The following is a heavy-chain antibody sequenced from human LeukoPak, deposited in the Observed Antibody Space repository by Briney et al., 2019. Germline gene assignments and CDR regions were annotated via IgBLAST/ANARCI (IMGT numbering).Heavy chain of an antibody. CDR2: ISGTSSYI. CDR3: GRAGDY. D-gene: IGHD7-27*01. V-gene: IGHV3-21*06. J-gene: IGHJ4*02. Sequence: PGGSLRLSCAASGFTFSNYYMNWVRQAPGKGLEWISSISGTSSYIFYANSLKGRFIVSRDNAKSSLFLQMNSLTAEDTAVYYCGRAGDYWGQGTLVTVSS. CDR1: GFTFSNYY.